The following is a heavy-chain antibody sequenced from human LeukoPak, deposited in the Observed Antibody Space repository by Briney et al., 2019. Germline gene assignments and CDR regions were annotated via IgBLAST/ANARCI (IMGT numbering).Heavy chain of an antibody. J-gene: IGHJ3*02. D-gene: IGHD1-1*01. CDR1: GFTFSSYS. CDR3: AKVQLAWSDAFDI. CDR2: ISSSSSYI. Sequence: GGSLRLSCAAPGFTFSSYSMNWVRQAPGKGLEWVSSISSSSSYIYYADSVKGRFTISRDNSKNTLYLQMNSLRAEDTAVYYCAKVQLAWSDAFDIWGQGTMATVSS. V-gene: IGHV3-21*04.